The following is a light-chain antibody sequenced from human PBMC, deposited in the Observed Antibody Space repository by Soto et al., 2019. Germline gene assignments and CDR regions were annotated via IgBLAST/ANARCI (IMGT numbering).Light chain of an antibody. Sequence: EIVLTQSPGTLSLSPGERATLSCRASQRISSSSLAWYQQKPGQAPRPLIYDAPNRATGIPDRFSGSGSGTDFTLTISRLEPEDFAVYYCQQRGGSPPTWTFGQGTKVEIK. CDR1: QRISSSS. J-gene: IGKJ1*01. CDR2: DAP. V-gene: IGKV3-20*01. CDR3: QQRGGSPPTWT.